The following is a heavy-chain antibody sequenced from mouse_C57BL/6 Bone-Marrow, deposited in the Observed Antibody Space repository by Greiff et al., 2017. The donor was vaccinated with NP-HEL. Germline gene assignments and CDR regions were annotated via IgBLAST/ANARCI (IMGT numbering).Heavy chain of an antibody. Sequence: EVNLVESGGGLVKPGGSLKLSCAASGFTFSSYTMSWVRQTPEKRLEWVATISGGGGNTYYPDSVKGRFTISRDNAKNTLYLQMSSLRSEDTALYYCARLYYDYSWFAYWGQGTLVTVSA. J-gene: IGHJ3*01. D-gene: IGHD2-4*01. CDR2: ISGGGGNT. CDR1: GFTFSSYT. V-gene: IGHV5-9*01. CDR3: ARLYYDYSWFAY.